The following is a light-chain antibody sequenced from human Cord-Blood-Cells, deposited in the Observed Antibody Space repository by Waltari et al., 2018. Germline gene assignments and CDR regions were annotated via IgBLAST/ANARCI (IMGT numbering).Light chain of an antibody. CDR2: CKN. CDR1: SLRSHY. CDR3: NSRDSSGNLVV. V-gene: IGLV3-19*01. Sequence: SSELTQDPAVSVALGQTVRITCQGDSLRSHYASWYQKKPGQAPLLVIYCKNNRPSGIPDRFACSSSGNTASLTITGAQAEDEADYYCNSRDSSGNLVVFGGGTKLTVL. J-gene: IGLJ2*01.